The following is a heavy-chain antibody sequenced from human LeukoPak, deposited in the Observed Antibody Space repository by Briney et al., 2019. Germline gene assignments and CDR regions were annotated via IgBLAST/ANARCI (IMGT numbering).Heavy chain of an antibody. V-gene: IGHV1-18*01. J-gene: IGHJ4*02. Sequence: ASVKVSCKASGYTLTSYGISWVRQAPGQGLEWMGWISAYNGNTNYAQKLQGRVTMTTDTSTSTAYMELRSLRSDDTAVYYCARAHYGDYDILTGHFDYWGQGTLVTVSS. CDR3: ARAHYGDYDILTGHFDY. D-gene: IGHD3-9*01. CDR1: GYTLTSYG. CDR2: ISAYNGNT.